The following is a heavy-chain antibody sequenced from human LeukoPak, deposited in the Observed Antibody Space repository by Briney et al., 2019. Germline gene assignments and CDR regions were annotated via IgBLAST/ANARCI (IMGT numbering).Heavy chain of an antibody. D-gene: IGHD3-22*01. Sequence: PGGSLRLSCAASGFTFSGSAMHWVRQASGKGLEWVGRIRSKANSYATAYAASVKGRFTISRDDSKNTAYLQMNSLKTEDTAVYYCARRAGDYSHPYDYWGQGTLVTVSS. J-gene: IGHJ4*02. V-gene: IGHV3-73*01. CDR1: GFTFSGSA. CDR3: ARRAGDYSHPYDY. CDR2: IRSKANSYAT.